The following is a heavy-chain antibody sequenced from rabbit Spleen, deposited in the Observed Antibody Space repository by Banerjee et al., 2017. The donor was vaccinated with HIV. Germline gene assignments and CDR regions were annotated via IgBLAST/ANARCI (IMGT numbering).Heavy chain of an antibody. CDR1: GIDFTNYY. D-gene: IGHD1-1*01. CDR2: IYSAKGST. V-gene: IGHV1S7*01. J-gene: IGHJ6*01. CDR3: AREDVGGSIIL. Sequence: QLTETGGGLVQPGGSLTLSCKPSGIDFTNYYITWVRQAPGKGLEWIGIIYSAKGSTDYASWVNGRFTISSDNAQSTVDLQMNSLTAADTATYFCAREDVGGSIILWGPGTLVTVS.